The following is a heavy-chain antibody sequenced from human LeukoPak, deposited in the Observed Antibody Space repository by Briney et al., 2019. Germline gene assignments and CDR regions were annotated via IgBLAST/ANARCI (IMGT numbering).Heavy chain of an antibody. CDR3: AKDKFSQILGD. CDR1: GFTVSSNY. J-gene: IGHJ4*02. V-gene: IGHV3-53*01. Sequence: GGSLRLSCAASGFTVSSNYMSWVRQAPGKGLEWVSVIYSGGSTYYADSVKGRFTISRDNSKNTLYLQMNSLRAEDTAVYYCAKDKFSQILGDWGQGTLVTVSS. CDR2: IYSGGST.